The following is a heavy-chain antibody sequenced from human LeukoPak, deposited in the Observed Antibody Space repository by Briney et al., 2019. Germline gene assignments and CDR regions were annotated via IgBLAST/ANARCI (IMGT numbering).Heavy chain of an antibody. D-gene: IGHD4-11*01. CDR3: ARERTLDYSNFEGYNWFDP. CDR2: INPNSGGT. Sequence: GASVKVSCKASEYTFTRYYMHWVRQAPGQGLEWMGWINPNSGGTNYAQKFQGRVTMTRDTPISTAYLELSRLRSDDTAVYYCARERTLDYSNFEGYNWFDPWGQGTLVTVSS. V-gene: IGHV1-2*02. CDR1: EYTFTRYY. J-gene: IGHJ5*02.